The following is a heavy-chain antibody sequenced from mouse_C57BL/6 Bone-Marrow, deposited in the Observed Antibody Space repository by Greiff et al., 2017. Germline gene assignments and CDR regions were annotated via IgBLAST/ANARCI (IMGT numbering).Heavy chain of an antibody. V-gene: IGHV5-6*02. CDR3: ARRRIPHWYFDV. Sequence: EVMLVESGGDLVKPGGSLKLSCAASGFTFSSYGMSWVRQTPDKRLEWVATFIGGGSYTYYPDSVKGRFTITRDNAKNTLYLQMSSLKSEDTAMYYCARRRIPHWYFDVWGTGTTVTVSS. J-gene: IGHJ1*03. CDR2: FIGGGSYT. CDR1: GFTFSSYG.